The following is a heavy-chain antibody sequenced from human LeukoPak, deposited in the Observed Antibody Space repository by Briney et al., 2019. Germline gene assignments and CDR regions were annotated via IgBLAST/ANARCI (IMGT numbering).Heavy chain of an antibody. CDR3: ATHGVSGFGIFDY. D-gene: IGHD3-22*01. V-gene: IGHV1-2*02. Sequence: GAPVKVSCKASGYTFTGYYMHWVRQAPGQGLEWMGWINPNSGGTNYAQKFQGRVTMTRDTSISTAYMELSRLRSDDTAVYYCATHGVSGFGIFDYWGQGTLVTVSS. CDR2: INPNSGGT. CDR1: GYTFTGYY. J-gene: IGHJ4*02.